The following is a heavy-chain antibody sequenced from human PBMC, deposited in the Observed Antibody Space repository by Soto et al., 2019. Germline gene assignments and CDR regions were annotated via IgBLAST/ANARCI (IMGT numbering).Heavy chain of an antibody. CDR1: GGSFSGYL. D-gene: IGHD2-15*01. CDR3: ARGQVGVVATH. V-gene: IGHV4-34*01. Sequence: QVQLQQWGAGLLKPSETLSLTCAVNGGSFSGYLWTWIRQPPGKGLEWIGEIKDGGKTIYSPSLRRRITISAGTSKNQFSLKVNSVTAADTAVYYCARGQVGVVATHWDQGTLVTVSS. CDR2: IKDGGKT. J-gene: IGHJ4*02.